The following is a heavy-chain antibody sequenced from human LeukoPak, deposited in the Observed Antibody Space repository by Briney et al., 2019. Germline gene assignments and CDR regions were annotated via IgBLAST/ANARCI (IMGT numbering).Heavy chain of an antibody. D-gene: IGHD1-26*01. CDR1: GFTFSSHS. Sequence: PGGSLRLSCAASGFTFSSHSMHWVRQAPGKGLEWISYISSGSTAMYYADSVKGRFTISGDNSKNTLYLQMNSLRAEDTALYHCAKDLSGSYTFDYWGQGTRVTVSS. CDR3: AKDLSGSYTFDY. CDR2: ISSGSTAM. J-gene: IGHJ4*02. V-gene: IGHV3-48*01.